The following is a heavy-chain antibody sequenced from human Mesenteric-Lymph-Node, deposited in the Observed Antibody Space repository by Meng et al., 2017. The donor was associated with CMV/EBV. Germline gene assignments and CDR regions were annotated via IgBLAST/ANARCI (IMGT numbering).Heavy chain of an antibody. J-gene: IGHJ5*02. CDR2: IYYSGST. V-gene: IGHV4-39*01. D-gene: IGHD3-10*01. CDR1: GGSISSSSYY. Sequence: QLQLQESGPGLLKPSETLSLTCTVSGGSISSSSYYWGWSRQPPGKGLEWIGSIYYSGSTYYNPSLKSRVTISVDTSKNQFSLKLSSVTAADTAVYYCARPHYYGSGSSPWFDPWGQGTLVTVSS. CDR3: ARPHYYGSGSSPWFDP.